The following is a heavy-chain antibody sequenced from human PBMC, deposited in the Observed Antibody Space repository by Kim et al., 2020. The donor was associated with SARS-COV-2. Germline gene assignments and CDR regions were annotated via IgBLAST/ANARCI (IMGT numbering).Heavy chain of an antibody. CDR3: ARDGYNPL. D-gene: IGHD5-12*01. Sequence: SYIYYADSVKGRFTISRDNAKNSLYLQMNSLRAEDTAVYYCARDGYNPLWGQGTLVTVSS. J-gene: IGHJ4*02. CDR2: SYI. V-gene: IGHV3-21*01.